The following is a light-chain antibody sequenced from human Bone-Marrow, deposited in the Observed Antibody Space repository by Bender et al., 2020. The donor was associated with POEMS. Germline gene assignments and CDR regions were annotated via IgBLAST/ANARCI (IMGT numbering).Light chain of an antibody. CDR2: EAT. V-gene: IGLV2-23*01. CDR3: CSYADNNNRYV. J-gene: IGLJ1*01. CDR1: SSDVGSYNL. Sequence: QSALTQPASVSGSPGQSITISCTGVSSDVGSYNLVSWYQHHPGKAPKLIIYEATKWPSGVSNRFSGSKSGNTASLTISGLQAEDEADYYCCSYADNNNRYVFGTGTKVTVL.